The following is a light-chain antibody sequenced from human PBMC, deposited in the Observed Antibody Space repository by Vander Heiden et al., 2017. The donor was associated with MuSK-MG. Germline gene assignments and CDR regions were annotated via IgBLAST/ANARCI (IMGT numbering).Light chain of an antibody. J-gene: IGKJ4*01. Sequence: EIVLTQSPATLSLSPGERATLSCRASQRVSSYLAWYQQKPGQAPRLLIYDASNRATGIPARFRGSGSGTDFTLTISSLEPEDFAVYYCQQRSNGPPLTFGGGTKVEIK. CDR3: QQRSNGPPLT. CDR2: DAS. CDR1: QRVSSY. V-gene: IGKV3-11*01.